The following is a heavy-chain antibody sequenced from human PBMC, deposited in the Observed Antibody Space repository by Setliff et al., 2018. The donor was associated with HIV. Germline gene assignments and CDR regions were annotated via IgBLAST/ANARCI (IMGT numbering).Heavy chain of an antibody. J-gene: IGHJ4*02. CDR1: GFTFSTYG. CDR3: VRGTLDF. CDR2: ISSSGFPI. Sequence: GGSLGLSCEASGFTFSTYGMNWVRHAPGKGLEWVAQISSSGFPIYYADSVRVRFTASRDNGKNSLFLQMNSLRAEDTAVYYCVRGTLDFWGQGNLVTAPQ. V-gene: IGHV3-48*01.